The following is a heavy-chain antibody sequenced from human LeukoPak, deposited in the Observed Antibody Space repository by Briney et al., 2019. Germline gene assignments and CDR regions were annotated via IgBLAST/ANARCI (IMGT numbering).Heavy chain of an antibody. D-gene: IGHD3-16*02. Sequence: PGGSLRLSCAASGFTFSSYWMSWVRQAPGKGLEWVANIKQDGSEKYYVDSVKGRFTISRDNAKNTLYLQMNSLRAEDTAVYYCARGLYDYVWGSYRYLGAFDIWGQGTMVTVSS. CDR1: GFTFSSYW. J-gene: IGHJ3*02. V-gene: IGHV3-7*01. CDR3: ARGLYDYVWGSYRYLGAFDI. CDR2: IKQDGSEK.